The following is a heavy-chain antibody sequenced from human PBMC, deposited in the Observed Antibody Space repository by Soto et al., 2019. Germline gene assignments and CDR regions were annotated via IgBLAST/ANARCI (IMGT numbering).Heavy chain of an antibody. Sequence: EVQLVESGGGLVQPGGSLRLSCAASGFTVSSNYMSWVRQAPGKGLEWVSVIYNGGSTFYADSVKGRFTISRDNSKNTVYLQMDSLRAEDAGVYYCAREIGRGAAQTNYMDVWGKGTTVTVS. V-gene: IGHV3-66*01. CDR3: AREIGRGAAQTNYMDV. CDR2: IYNGGST. CDR1: GFTVSSNY. J-gene: IGHJ6*03. D-gene: IGHD6-6*01.